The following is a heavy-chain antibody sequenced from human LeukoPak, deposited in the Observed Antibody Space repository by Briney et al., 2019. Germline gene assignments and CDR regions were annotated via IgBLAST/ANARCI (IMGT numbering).Heavy chain of an antibody. D-gene: IGHD3-10*01. V-gene: IGHV1-46*01. CDR1: GYTFTSYY. CDR2: INPSGGST. J-gene: IGHJ5*02. Sequence: ASVKVSCKASGYTFTSYYMHWVRQAPGQGLEWMGIINPSGGSTSYAQKFQGRVTMTRDTSTSTVYMELSSLRSEDTAVYYCARGGLVLLWFGVLGIDWFDPWGQGTLVTVSS. CDR3: ARGGLVLLWFGVLGIDWFDP.